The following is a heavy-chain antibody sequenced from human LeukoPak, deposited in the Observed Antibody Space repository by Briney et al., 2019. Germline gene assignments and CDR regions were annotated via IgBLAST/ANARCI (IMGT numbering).Heavy chain of an antibody. J-gene: IGHJ4*02. Sequence: GGSLRLSCSASGFTFNRFYLHWVRQAPGKGLEFVSHISSNGATTYYADPVKGRFTISRDNSKNTLYLQMSSLRADDTAVYYCVKDRSIAAPNNDFFDSWGQGALVTVSS. V-gene: IGHV3-64D*06. CDR2: ISSNGATT. D-gene: IGHD6-6*01. CDR3: VKDRSIAAPNNDFFDS. CDR1: GFTFNRFY.